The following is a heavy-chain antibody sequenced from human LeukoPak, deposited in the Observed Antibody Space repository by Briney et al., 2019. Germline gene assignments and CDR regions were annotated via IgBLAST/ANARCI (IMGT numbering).Heavy chain of an antibody. V-gene: IGHV3-23*01. J-gene: IGHJ3*02. D-gene: IGHD3-10*01. CDR1: GFTFSSYA. Sequence: PGGSLRLSCAASGFTFSSYAMHWVRQAPGKGLEWVSAISGSGGSTYYADSVKGRFTISRDNSKNTLYLQMNSLRPEDTAVYYCSKDQISGFGEKVRAFDIWGGRTRVTVSS. CDR3: SKDQISGFGEKVRAFDI. CDR2: ISGSGGST.